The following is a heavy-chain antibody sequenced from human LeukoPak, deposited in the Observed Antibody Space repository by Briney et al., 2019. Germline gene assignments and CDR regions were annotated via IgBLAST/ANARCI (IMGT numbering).Heavy chain of an antibody. J-gene: IGHJ4*02. D-gene: IGHD1-26*01. Sequence: SETLSLTCAIYGGPFNGYYWSWIRQPPGKGLEWIGEINHSGTTNYNPSLESRVTISVDTSKNQFSLKLSSMTAADTAVYYCARGGSYPTSNDYWGQGTLVTVSS. CDR3: ARGGSYPTSNDY. V-gene: IGHV4-34*01. CDR1: GGPFNGYY. CDR2: INHSGTT.